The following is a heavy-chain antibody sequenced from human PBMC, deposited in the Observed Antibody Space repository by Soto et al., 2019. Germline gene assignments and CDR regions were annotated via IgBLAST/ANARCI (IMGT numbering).Heavy chain of an antibody. CDR2: IYYSGST. Sequence: PSETLSLTCNVSGGSISGYYWSWIRQPPGKGLEWIGYIYYSGSTNYNPSLKSRVTISVDTSKNQFSLKLSSVTAADTAVYYCAIMSVYCSGGSCYHAFDIWGQGTMVTVSS. D-gene: IGHD2-15*01. V-gene: IGHV4-59*01. CDR3: AIMSVYCSGGSCYHAFDI. CDR1: GGSISGYY. J-gene: IGHJ3*02.